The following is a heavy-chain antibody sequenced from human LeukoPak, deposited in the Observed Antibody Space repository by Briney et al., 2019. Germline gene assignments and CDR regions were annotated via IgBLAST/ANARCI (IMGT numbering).Heavy chain of an antibody. CDR1: GFPFSNAW. CDR2: ITSKTDGGTT. J-gene: IGHJ4*02. Sequence: GGSLRLSCAASGFPFSNAWMNWVRQAPGKGLEWVGRITSKTDGGTTDFAAPVKGRFTISREDSRSTVYLQMNSLKTEDTAIYYCNTERPYDSGFSFDNWGQGTLVTVSS. D-gene: IGHD3-10*01. V-gene: IGHV3-15*01. CDR3: NTERPYDSGFSFDN.